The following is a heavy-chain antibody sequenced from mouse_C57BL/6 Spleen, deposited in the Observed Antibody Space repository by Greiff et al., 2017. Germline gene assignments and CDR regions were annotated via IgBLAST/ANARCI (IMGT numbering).Heavy chain of an antibody. CDR3: ARRGYGSSYYFDY. V-gene: IGHV1-80*01. Sequence: VQESGAELVKPGASVKISCKASGYAFSSYWMNWVKQRPGKGLEWIGQIYPGDGDTNYNGKFKGKATLTADKSSSTAYMQLSSLTSEDSAVYCCARRGYGSSYYFDYWGQGTTLTVSS. D-gene: IGHD1-1*01. J-gene: IGHJ2*01. CDR1: GYAFSSYW. CDR2: IYPGDGDT.